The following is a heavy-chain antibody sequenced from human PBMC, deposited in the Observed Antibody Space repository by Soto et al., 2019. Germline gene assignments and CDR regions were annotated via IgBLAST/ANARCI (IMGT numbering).Heavy chain of an antibody. J-gene: IGHJ4*02. D-gene: IGHD6-19*01. V-gene: IGHV3-7*05. CDR1: GFTFSTYW. CDR2: IKRDGSEK. Sequence: EVQLVESGGGLVQPGGSLRLSCAASGFTFSTYWMSWVRQTPGKGLEWVANIKRDGSEKYYVDSVKGRFTISRDNAKNSLYLPMTSLRAEDTAVYYCARDVEGAVAGFFDYWGQGTLVTVSS. CDR3: ARDVEGAVAGFFDY.